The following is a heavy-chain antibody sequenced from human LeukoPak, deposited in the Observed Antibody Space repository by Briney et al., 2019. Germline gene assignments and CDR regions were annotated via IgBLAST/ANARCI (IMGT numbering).Heavy chain of an antibody. CDR2: IYHTGST. V-gene: IGHV4-30-2*01. J-gene: IGHJ5*02. CDR3: ARLQYCSGTSCYWLDP. CDR1: GGSISSGLYS. Sequence: SSETLSLTCDVSGGSISSGLYSWSWIRQPLGKGLEWIGYIYHTGSTYYNPSLKSRVTISVDTSKNQFSLRLSSVTAADTAVYYCARLQYCSGTSCYWLDPWGQGTLVTVSS. D-gene: IGHD2-2*01.